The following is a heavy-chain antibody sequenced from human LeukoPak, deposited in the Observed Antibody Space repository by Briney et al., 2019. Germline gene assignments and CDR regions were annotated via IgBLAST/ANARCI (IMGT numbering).Heavy chain of an antibody. CDR1: GFNFNSYV. J-gene: IGHJ4*02. Sequence: GGSLRLSCAASGFNFNSYVMSWVRQAPGKGLEWVSTIRSNGATASNVDSVKGRFTISRDNSKNTVYLQVNSLRVEDTAIYYCARGQEFDDGVFDSWGQGTLVTVSS. CDR2: IRSNGATA. CDR3: ARGQEFDDGVFDS. V-gene: IGHV3-23*01. D-gene: IGHD1-1*01.